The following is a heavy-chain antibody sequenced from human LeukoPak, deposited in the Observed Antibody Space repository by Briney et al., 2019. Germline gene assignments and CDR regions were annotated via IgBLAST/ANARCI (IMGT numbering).Heavy chain of an antibody. CDR1: GGSISSYY. CDR3: ARDYYDSSGYVTFDY. D-gene: IGHD3-22*01. V-gene: IGHV4-59*01. CDR2: IYYSGST. Sequence: SKTLSLTCTVSGGSISSYYWSWIRQPPGKGLEWIGYIYYSGSTNYNPSLKSRVTISVDTSKNQFSLKLSSVTAADTAVYYCARDYYDSSGYVTFDYWGQGTLVTVSS. J-gene: IGHJ4*02.